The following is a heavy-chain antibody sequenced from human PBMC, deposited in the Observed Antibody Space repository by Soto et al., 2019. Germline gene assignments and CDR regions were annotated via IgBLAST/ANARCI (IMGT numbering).Heavy chain of an antibody. J-gene: IGHJ4*02. CDR1: GFTISTYY. Sequence: EVQLVESGGGLIQPGGSLRLSCAASGFTISTYYMSWVRQAPGKGLEWVSVIYSSGFTDYADSVKGRFTISRDNSKNTLYLQMNSLRAEDTAVYYCARGPLNYDPFDYWGQGTLVTVSS. V-gene: IGHV3-53*01. CDR2: IYSSGFT. CDR3: ARGPLNYDPFDY. D-gene: IGHD3-3*01.